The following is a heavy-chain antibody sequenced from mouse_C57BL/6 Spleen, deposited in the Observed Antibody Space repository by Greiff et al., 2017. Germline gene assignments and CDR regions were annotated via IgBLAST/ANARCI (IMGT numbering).Heavy chain of an antibody. CDR3: ARRDYDYDGRYFDY. CDR1: GYTFTSYW. D-gene: IGHD2-4*01. J-gene: IGHJ2*01. CDR2: IDPSDSYT. V-gene: IGHV1-50*01. Sequence: QVQLQQPGAELVKPGASVKLSCKASGYTFTSYWMQWVKQRPGQGLEWIGEIDPSDSYTNYNQKFKGKATLTVDTSSSTAYMQLSSLTSEDSAVYYCARRDYDYDGRYFDYWGQGTTLTVSS.